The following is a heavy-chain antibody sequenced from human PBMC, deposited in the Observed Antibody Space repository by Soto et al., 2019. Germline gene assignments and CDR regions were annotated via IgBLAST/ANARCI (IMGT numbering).Heavy chain of an antibody. V-gene: IGHV1-2*02. J-gene: IGHJ6*02. CDR1: GYTFTGYY. D-gene: IGHD3-10*01. Sequence: ASVKVSCKASGYTFTGYYMHWVGQAPGQGLEWMGWINPNSGGTNYAQKFQGRVTMTRDTSISTAYMELSRLRSDDTAVYYCAREYGSGSYPLNYYYYYGMDVWGQGTTVTVSS. CDR3: AREYGSGSYPLNYYYYYGMDV. CDR2: INPNSGGT.